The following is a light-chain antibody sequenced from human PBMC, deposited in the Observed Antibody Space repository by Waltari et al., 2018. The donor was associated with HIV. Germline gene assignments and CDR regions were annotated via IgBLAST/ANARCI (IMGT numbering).Light chain of an antibody. V-gene: IGKV1-NL1*01. Sequence: DIQMTQSPSSLSASVGDRVTITCRASQGMSNSLAWYQQKPGKAPKLLLYGASRLQTGVPSRFSGSGSGTDFALTISRLQPEDFATYYCQQYYDSLMYTFGQGTKLEIK. CDR3: QQYYDSLMYT. CDR1: QGMSNS. CDR2: GAS. J-gene: IGKJ2*01.